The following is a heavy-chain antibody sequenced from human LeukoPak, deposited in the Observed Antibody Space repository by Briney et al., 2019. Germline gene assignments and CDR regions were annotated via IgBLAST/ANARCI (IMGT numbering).Heavy chain of an antibody. CDR3: ARGQRSADY. CDR1: GFTFSSYW. D-gene: IGHD4-17*01. J-gene: IGHJ4*02. V-gene: IGHV3-74*03. CDR2: TNSDGSSI. Sequence: PGGSLRLSCAASGFTFSSYWMYWVRQAPGTGLVWVSRTNSDGSSIKYADSVKGRFTISRDNAKNTLYLQMNSLSLEDTAVYYCARGQRSADYWGQGTPVTVCS.